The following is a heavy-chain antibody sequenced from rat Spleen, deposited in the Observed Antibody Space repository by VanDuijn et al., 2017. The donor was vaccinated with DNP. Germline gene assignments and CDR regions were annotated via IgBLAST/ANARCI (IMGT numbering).Heavy chain of an antibody. D-gene: IGHD1-4*01. CDR2: IRYDGYST. Sequence: EVQLVASGGGLVQPGRSLKLSCAASGFTFSVYYMAWVRQAPTKGLEWVAYIRYDGYSTYFGDSVKGRFTISRDNAKSTLYLQMNSLRSEDMATYYCARHVLPLRVWDYWGQGVMVTVSS. V-gene: IGHV5-22*01. CDR3: ARHVLPLRVWDY. CDR1: GFTFSVYY. J-gene: IGHJ2*01.